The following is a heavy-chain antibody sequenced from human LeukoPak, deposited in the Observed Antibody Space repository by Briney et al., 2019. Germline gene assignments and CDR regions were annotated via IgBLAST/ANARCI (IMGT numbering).Heavy chain of an antibody. CDR1: GGSISSGAYY. V-gene: IGHV4-31*03. J-gene: IGHJ4*02. D-gene: IGHD6-13*01. CDR2: IYYGGNT. Sequence: SETLSLTCTVSGGSISSGAYYWGWIRQHPGEGLEWIGYIYYGGNTYYNASLYSRLTISVDTSKNQFSLKLSSVTAADTAVYYCARGLIAAAAYFDSWGQGTLVTVSS. CDR3: ARGLIAAAAYFDS.